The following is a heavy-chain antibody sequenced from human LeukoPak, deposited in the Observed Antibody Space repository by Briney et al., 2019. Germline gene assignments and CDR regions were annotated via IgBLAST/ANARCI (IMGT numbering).Heavy chain of an antibody. CDR2: INPNTGNP. CDR3: ARAYQRLGGLSFPDS. Sequence: ASVKVSCKASGYTFTNYAMNWIRQAPGQGLEWMGWINPNTGNPMYAQGFTGRFVFSLDTSVTTTYLQINGLEAEDTAVYYCARAYQRLGGLSFPDSWGQGTLVTVSS. J-gene: IGHJ5*01. V-gene: IGHV7-4-1*02. D-gene: IGHD3-16*02. CDR1: GYTFTNYA.